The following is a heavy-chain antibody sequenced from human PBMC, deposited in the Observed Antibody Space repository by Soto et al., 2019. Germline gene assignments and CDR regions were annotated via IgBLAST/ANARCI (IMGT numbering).Heavy chain of an antibody. J-gene: IGHJ5*02. CDR1: GYTFTSYG. CDR2: ISAYNGNT. CDR3: AIDYYDSSGSSNWFXP. D-gene: IGHD3-22*01. V-gene: IGHV1-18*01. Sequence: ASVKVSCKASGYTFTSYGISWVRQAPGHGLEWMGWISAYNGNTNYAQKLQGRVTMTTDTSTSTAYMELRSLRSDDTAVYYCAIDYYDSSGSSNWFXPWGQGTLVTVSS.